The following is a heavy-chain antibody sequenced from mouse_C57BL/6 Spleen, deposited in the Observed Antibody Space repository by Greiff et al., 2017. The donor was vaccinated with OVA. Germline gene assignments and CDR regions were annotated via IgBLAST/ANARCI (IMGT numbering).Heavy chain of an antibody. D-gene: IGHD2-4*01. CDR3: ARGDYDYLYAMDY. CDR2: IYPGDGDT. V-gene: IGHV1-82*01. J-gene: IGHJ4*01. Sequence: QVQLQQSGPELVKPGASVKISCKASGYAFSSSWMNWVKQRPGQGLEWIGRIYPGDGDTNYNGKFKGKATLTADKSSSTAYMQLSSLTSEDSAVYVCARGDYDYLYAMDYWGQGTTVTVSS. CDR1: GYAFSSSW.